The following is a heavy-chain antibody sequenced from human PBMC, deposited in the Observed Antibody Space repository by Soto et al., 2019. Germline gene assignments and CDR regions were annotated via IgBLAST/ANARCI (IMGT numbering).Heavy chain of an antibody. Sequence: ASVKVSCKASGYTFTGYYMHWVRQATGQGLEWMGWMNPGSGDTGYAQKFQGRVTMTRDISIATAYMELSSLRSDDTAIYYCARMATFGSLNWFYPWGQGTLVTVSS. CDR1: GYTFTGYY. J-gene: IGHJ5*02. V-gene: IGHV1-2*02. D-gene: IGHD3-16*01. CDR3: ARMATFGSLNWFYP. CDR2: MNPGSGDT.